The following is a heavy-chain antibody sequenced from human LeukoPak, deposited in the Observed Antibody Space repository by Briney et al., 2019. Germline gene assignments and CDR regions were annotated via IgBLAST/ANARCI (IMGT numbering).Heavy chain of an antibody. Sequence: ASVKVSCKASGYTFTGYYMHWVRQAPGQGLGWRGWFNPNSGGTNYAQKVQGWVTMTRDTSISTAYMELSRLRSDDTAVYYCAILGYCSSTSCSPYGYGQRGAFDIWGQGTMVTVSS. CDR2: FNPNSGGT. V-gene: IGHV1-2*04. CDR1: GYTFTGYY. CDR3: AILGYCSSTSCSPYGYGQRGAFDI. J-gene: IGHJ3*02. D-gene: IGHD2-2*01.